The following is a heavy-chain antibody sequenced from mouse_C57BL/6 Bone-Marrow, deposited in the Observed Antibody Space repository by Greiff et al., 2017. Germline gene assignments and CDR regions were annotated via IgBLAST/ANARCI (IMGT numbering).Heavy chain of an antibody. V-gene: IGHV14-4*01. Sequence: VQLKESGAELVRPGASVKLSCTASGFNIKDDYMHWVKQRPEQGLEWIGWIDPENGDTEYASKFQGKATITADTSSNTAYLQLSSLTSEDTAVYCCTTAAVDVWGTGTTVTVSS. CDR2: IDPENGDT. CDR1: GFNIKDDY. J-gene: IGHJ1*03. CDR3: TTAAVDV.